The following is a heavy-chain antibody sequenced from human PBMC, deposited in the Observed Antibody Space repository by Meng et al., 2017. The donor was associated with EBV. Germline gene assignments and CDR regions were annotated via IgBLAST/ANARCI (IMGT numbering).Heavy chain of an antibody. CDR2: KNPNNGGT. V-gene: IGHV1-2*06. D-gene: IGHD6-19*01. CDR1: VYAFAGYT. CDR3: ARVGIAVAGTEDY. Sequence: GREVKKPVPHVKVSCKASVYAFAGYTRHWDRQAPGPRLEWRGRKNPNNGGTNSAHKFQGRLTITRNTSISTSYLALSRLRSDATAVYYCARVGIAVAGTEDYWGQGTLVTVSS. J-gene: IGHJ4*02.